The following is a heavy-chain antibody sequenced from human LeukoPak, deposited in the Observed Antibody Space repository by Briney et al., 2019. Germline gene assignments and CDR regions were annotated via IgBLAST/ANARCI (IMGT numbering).Heavy chain of an antibody. D-gene: IGHD1-26*01. J-gene: IGHJ6*03. V-gene: IGHV4-39*07. CDR3: ARVISSQFGWYGYSGSYSSYYYYMDV. CDR1: GGSISSSSYY. CDR2: IYYSGST. Sequence: SETLSLTCTVSGGSISSSSYYWGWIRQPPGKGLEWIGSIYYSGSTYYNPSLKSRVTISVDTSKNQFSLKLSSVTAADTAVYYCARVISSQFGWYGYSGSYSSYYYYMDVWGKGTTVTVSS.